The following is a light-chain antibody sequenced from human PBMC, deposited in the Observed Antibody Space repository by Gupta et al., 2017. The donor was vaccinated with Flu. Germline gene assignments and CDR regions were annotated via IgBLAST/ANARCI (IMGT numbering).Light chain of an antibody. CDR1: QSLLHSNGYNF. Sequence: DIVMTHSPLSLPVTPGEPASISCRSSQSLLHSNGYNFLDWYLQKPGQSPQLMIYLGYNRASGVSDRFRGRGSCKDFTLKISRGEAEDVGAYYVMQYLPTFTFGPGTRLETK. CDR2: LGY. J-gene: IGKJ5*01. V-gene: IGKV2-28*01. CDR3: MQYLPTFT.